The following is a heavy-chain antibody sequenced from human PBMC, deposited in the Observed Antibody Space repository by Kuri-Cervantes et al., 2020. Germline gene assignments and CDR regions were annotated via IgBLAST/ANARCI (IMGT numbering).Heavy chain of an antibody. D-gene: IGHD4-17*01. CDR3: ARLGDYGDYNYYFDY. CDR1: GFTFSNYA. CDR2: ISGSGGYT. J-gene: IGHJ4*02. V-gene: IGHV3-23*01. Sequence: GGSLRLSCVASGFTFSNYAMSWVRQTPGKGLEWVSAISGSGGYTYYADSVKGRFTISRDNSKDTLYLQMNSLRAEDTAMYYCARLGDYGDYNYYFDYWGQGTLVTDSS.